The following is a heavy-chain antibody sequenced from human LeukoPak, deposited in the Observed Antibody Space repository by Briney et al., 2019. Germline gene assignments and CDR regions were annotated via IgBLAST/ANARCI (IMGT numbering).Heavy chain of an antibody. J-gene: IGHJ4*02. CDR1: GFMFGDYA. CDR3: SRDWRSLDY. CDR2: IRNKAYGGTT. V-gene: IGHV3-49*04. Sequence: GGSLRLSCIASGFMFGDYAMSWVRQAPGKGLEWVGLIRNKAYGGTTEYAASVKVRFTISRDDSKSIAYLQMNSLKTDDTAVYYCSRDWRSLDYWGQGTLVIVSS.